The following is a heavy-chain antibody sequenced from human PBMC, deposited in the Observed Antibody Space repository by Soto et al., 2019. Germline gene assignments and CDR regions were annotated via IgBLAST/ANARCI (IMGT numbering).Heavy chain of an antibody. V-gene: IGHV3-30*18. CDR2: MSYDGINK. Sequence: QVQLVESGGGVVQPGRSLRLSCAASGFTFSNYGMHWVRQAPGKGLEWVAVMSYDGINKYHADSVKGRFTISSDNSRNTLYLQMNSLGVEDTAVYYCAKDRGSSWSFDYWGRGTLVTVSS. D-gene: IGHD6-13*01. CDR1: GFTFSNYG. CDR3: AKDRGSSWSFDY. J-gene: IGHJ4*02.